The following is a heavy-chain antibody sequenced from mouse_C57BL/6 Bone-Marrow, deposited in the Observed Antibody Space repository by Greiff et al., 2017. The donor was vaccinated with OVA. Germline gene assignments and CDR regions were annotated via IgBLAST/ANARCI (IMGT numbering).Heavy chain of an antibody. D-gene: IGHD1-1*01. Sequence: VQLQQPGAELVKPGASVKLSCKASGYTFTSYWMHWVKQRPGRGLEWIGRIDPNSGGTKYNEKFKSKATLTVDKPSSTAYMQLSSLTSEDSAVYYCASRRMNYYGSSYYAMDYWGQGTSVTVSS. CDR3: ASRRMNYYGSSYYAMDY. CDR2: IDPNSGGT. J-gene: IGHJ4*01. CDR1: GYTFTSYW. V-gene: IGHV1-72*01.